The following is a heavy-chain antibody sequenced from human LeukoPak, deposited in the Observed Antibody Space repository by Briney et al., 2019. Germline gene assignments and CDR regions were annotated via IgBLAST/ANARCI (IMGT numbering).Heavy chain of an antibody. D-gene: IGHD4-11*01. J-gene: IGHJ4*02. Sequence: ASVKVSCKASGYTFTSFDINWVRQATGQGLEWMGWMNPNTGNTGYAQNFQGRVTITWSTSISTAYMGLSSLRSDDTAVYYCARVGYSNSYDYWGQGTPVTVSS. V-gene: IGHV1-8*01. CDR3: ARVGYSNSYDY. CDR1: GYTFTSFD. CDR2: MNPNTGNT.